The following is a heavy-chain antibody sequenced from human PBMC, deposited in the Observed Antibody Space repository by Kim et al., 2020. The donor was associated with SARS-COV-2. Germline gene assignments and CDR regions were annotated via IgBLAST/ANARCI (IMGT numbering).Heavy chain of an antibody. D-gene: IGHD6-13*01. CDR3: ARDMGLPAGTNPFDY. CDR2: IWYDGSNK. J-gene: IGHJ4*02. V-gene: IGHV3-33*01. CDR1: GFTFSSYG. Sequence: GGSLRLSCAASGFTFSSYGMHWVRQAPGKGLEWVAVIWYDGSNKYYADSVKGRFTISRDNSKNTLYLQMNSLRAEDTAVYYCARDMGLPAGTNPFDYWGQGTLVTVSS.